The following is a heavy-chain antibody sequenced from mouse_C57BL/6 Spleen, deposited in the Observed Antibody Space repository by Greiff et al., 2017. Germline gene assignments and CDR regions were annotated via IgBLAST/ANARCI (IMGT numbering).Heavy chain of an antibody. Sequence: VQLQQSGPELVKPGASVKISCKASGYSFTGYYMNWVKQSPEKSLEWIGEINPSTGGTTYNQKFKAKATLTVDKSSSTAYMQLKSLTSEDSAVYYCARLEYYYGSSSDYWGQGTTLTVSS. D-gene: IGHD1-1*01. CDR3: ARLEYYYGSSSDY. V-gene: IGHV1-42*01. CDR1: GYSFTGYY. J-gene: IGHJ2*01. CDR2: INPSTGGT.